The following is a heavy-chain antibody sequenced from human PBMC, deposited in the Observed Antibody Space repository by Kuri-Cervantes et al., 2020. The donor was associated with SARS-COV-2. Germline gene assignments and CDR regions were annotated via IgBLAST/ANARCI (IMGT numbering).Heavy chain of an antibody. CDR2: FDPEDGET. Sequence: ASVKVSCKVSGYTLTELSMHWVRQAPGKGLEWMGGFDPEDGETIYAQKLQGRVTMTTDTSASTAYMELRSLRSDDTAVYYCARDQAVAGDVYWGQGTLVTVSS. J-gene: IGHJ4*02. CDR3: ARDQAVAGDVY. D-gene: IGHD6-19*01. CDR1: GYTLTELS. V-gene: IGHV1-24*01.